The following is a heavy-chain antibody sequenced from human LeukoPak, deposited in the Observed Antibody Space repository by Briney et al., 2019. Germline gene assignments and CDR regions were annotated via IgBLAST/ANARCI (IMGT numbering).Heavy chain of an antibody. CDR1: GYTFTTYY. CDR2: INPNGGST. CDR3: ARSQLSSVSFDC. V-gene: IGHV1-46*01. Sequence: ASVKVSCKASGYTFTTYYMHGVRQAPAQGLEWMGIINPNGGSTTYAQKFQGRVTMTRDTSTSTVYMELSSLKSEDTALYYCARSQLSSVSFDCWGQGTMVTVSS. D-gene: IGHD6-25*01. J-gene: IGHJ4*02.